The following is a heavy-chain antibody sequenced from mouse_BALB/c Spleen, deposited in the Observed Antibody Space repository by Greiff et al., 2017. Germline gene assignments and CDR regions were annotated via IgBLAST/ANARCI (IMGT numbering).Heavy chain of an antibody. CDR1: GFAFSSYD. Sequence: EVQLVESGGGLVKPGGSLKLSCAASGFAFSSYDMSWVRQTPEKRLEWVAYISSGGGSTYYPDTVKGRFTISRDNAKNTLYLQMSSLKSEDTAMYYCARLGRGNYFDYWGQGTTLTVSS. CDR3: ARLGRGNYFDY. D-gene: IGHD4-1*01. CDR2: ISSGGGST. J-gene: IGHJ2*01. V-gene: IGHV5-12-1*01.